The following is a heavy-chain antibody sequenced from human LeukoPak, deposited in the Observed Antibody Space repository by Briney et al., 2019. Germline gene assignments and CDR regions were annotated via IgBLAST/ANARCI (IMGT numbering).Heavy chain of an antibody. D-gene: IGHD1-26*01. CDR1: GFTFSTYS. CDR2: ISNSGSTK. Sequence: GGSLRLSCTVSGFTFSTYSMNWVRQAPGKGLEWISYISNSGSTKYYADSVKGRFTISRDNAKNSLYLQMNSLRAEDTAVYYCARAARARIVGATFDYWGQGTLVTVSS. CDR3: ARAARARIVGATFDY. J-gene: IGHJ4*02. V-gene: IGHV3-48*04.